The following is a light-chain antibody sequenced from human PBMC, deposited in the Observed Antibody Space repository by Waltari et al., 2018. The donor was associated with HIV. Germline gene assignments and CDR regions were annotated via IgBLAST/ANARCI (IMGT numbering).Light chain of an antibody. CDR2: RNN. CDR3: VAWDDSLRGVL. Sequence: SVLTQPPSASGTPGQRVTISCSGSTSNIVRTDVFWYQHLPGAAPKLLIHRNNQRPSGVPDRFSGSTSGTSASLAISGLRSEDEADYYCVAWDDSLRGVLFGGGTKVAVL. J-gene: IGLJ2*01. CDR1: TSNIVRTD. V-gene: IGLV1-47*01.